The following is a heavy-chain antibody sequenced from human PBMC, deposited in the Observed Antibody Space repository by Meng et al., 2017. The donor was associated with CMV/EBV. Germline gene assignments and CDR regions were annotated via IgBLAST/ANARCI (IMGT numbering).Heavy chain of an antibody. V-gene: IGHV4-59*01. D-gene: IGHD3-3*01. CDR1: YY. CDR3: ARVSSSTYYDFWSGLKTIDYFDY. Sequence: YYGSWIRQPTGKGLECIGYIYYSGSTNYNPSLKSRVTISVDTSKNQFSLKLSSVTAADTAVYYCARVSSSTYYDFWSGLKTIDYFDYWGQGTLVTVSS. CDR2: IYYSGST. J-gene: IGHJ4*02.